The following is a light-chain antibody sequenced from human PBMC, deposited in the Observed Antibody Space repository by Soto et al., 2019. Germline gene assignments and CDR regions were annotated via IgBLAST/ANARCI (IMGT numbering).Light chain of an antibody. CDR2: GAS. V-gene: IGKV3-15*01. J-gene: IGKJ1*01. CDR1: QNIYSK. CDR3: QQYNNWPPWT. Sequence: EIVMTQSPVTLSVSPGERATLSCRASQNIYSKLAWYQQKPGQAPRLIIYGASSRATGIPDRFSGSGSGTEFTLTISSLQSEDFEVYYCQQYNNWPPWTFGQGNKVDLK.